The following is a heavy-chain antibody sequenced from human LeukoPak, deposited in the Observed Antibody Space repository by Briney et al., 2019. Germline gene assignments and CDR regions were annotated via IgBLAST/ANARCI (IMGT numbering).Heavy chain of an antibody. CDR2: IIPIFRPA. V-gene: IGHV1-69*13. CDR3: ARDQDYIAPDPFDI. J-gene: IGHJ3*02. Sequence: ASVKVSCKASGGTFSSYAISWVRQAPGQGLEWMGGIIPIFRPANYAQQFQSRVTITADESTSTAYMELSSLRSEDTAVYHCARDQDYIAPDPFDIWGQRTIVTVPS. CDR1: GGTFSSYA. D-gene: IGHD4-11*01.